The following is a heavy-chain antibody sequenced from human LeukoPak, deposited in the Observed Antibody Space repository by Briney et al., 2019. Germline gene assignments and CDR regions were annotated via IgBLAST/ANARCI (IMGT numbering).Heavy chain of an antibody. CDR3: ARPVLCSGGSCQGYFQH. V-gene: IGHV1-2*02. Sequence: ASVKVSCKASGYTFTGYYMHWVRQAPGQGLEWMGWINPNSGGTNYAQKFQDRVTMTRDTSISTAYMELSRLRSDDTAVYYCARPVLCSGGSCQGYFQHWGQGTLVTVSS. CDR2: INPNSGGT. D-gene: IGHD2-15*01. J-gene: IGHJ1*01. CDR1: GYTFTGYY.